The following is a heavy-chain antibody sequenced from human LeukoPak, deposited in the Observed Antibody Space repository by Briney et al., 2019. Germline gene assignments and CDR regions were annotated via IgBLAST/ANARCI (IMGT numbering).Heavy chain of an antibody. D-gene: IGHD3-3*01. V-gene: IGHV3-9*03. CDR3: AKSVAENIFGVVIFDY. J-gene: IGHJ4*02. Sequence: PGGSLRLSCAASGFSFDDYAMHWVRQAPGKGLEWVSGINWNNGGIGYADSVKGRFTISRDNAKNSLYLQMNSLRAEDMALYYCAKSVAENIFGVVIFDYWGQGTLVTVSS. CDR2: INWNNGGI. CDR1: GFSFDDYA.